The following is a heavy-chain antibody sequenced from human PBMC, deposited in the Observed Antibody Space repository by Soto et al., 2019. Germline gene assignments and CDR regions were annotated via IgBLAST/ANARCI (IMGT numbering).Heavy chain of an antibody. CDR3: ARFRGSYGMDV. J-gene: IGHJ6*02. CDR1: GGTFSSYT. D-gene: IGHD3-10*01. V-gene: IGHV1-69*02. CDR2: IIPILGIA. Sequence: QVQLVQSGAEVTKPGSSVKVSCKGSGGTFSSYTISWVRQAPGQGLEWMGRIIPILGIANHAQKFQGRVTITADQSTSTAYMERSSLSSEDTAVYYCARFRGSYGMDVWGQGTTVTVSS.